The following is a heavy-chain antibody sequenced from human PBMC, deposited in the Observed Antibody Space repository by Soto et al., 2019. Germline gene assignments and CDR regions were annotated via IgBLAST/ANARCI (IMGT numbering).Heavy chain of an antibody. Sequence: SETLSLTRAVSGYSISSNNWWGWIRQPPGKGLEWIGYIYHSGSTYYNLALKSRVTMSVDTSKNQFSLKLSSVSAVDTAVYFCARGIYHSTSGDNWFDPWGQGTLVTVSS. CDR2: IYHSGST. D-gene: IGHD3-22*01. J-gene: IGHJ5*02. CDR3: ARGIYHSTSGDNWFDP. CDR1: GYSISSNNW. V-gene: IGHV4-28*03.